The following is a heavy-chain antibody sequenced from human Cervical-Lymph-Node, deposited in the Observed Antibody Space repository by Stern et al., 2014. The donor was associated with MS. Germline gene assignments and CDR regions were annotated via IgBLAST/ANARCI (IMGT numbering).Heavy chain of an antibody. D-gene: IGHD2-2*02. CDR3: ARDGRHAYTYALDV. V-gene: IGHV1-69*12. CDR1: GGTFHVYA. J-gene: IGHJ6*02. Sequence: QVQLVQSGAEVKKPGSSVKISCKASGGTFHVYAMNWLRQAPGQGLEWMGGIIPILGTANYAQKFQGRVTITADESTRTTSMQLSSLRANDTAVYYCARDGRHAYTYALDVWGQGTTVTVSS. CDR2: IIPILGTA.